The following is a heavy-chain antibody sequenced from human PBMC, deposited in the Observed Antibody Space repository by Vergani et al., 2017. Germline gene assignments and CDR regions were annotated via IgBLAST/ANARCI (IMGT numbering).Heavy chain of an antibody. CDR1: GFTFSSYS. J-gene: IGHJ4*02. CDR2: ISSSSSTI. D-gene: IGHD6-13*01. Sequence: EVQLVESGGGLVQPGGSLRLSCAASGFTFSSYSMNGVRQAPGKGLEWVSYISSSSSTIYYADSVKGRFTISRDNAKNSLYLQMNSLRAEETAVYYCARSGMQQQLVRYYFDYWGQGTLVTVSS. CDR3: ARSGMQQQLVRYYFDY. V-gene: IGHV3-48*01.